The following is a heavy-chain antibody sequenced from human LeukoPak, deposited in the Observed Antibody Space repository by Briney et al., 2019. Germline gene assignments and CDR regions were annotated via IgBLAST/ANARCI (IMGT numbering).Heavy chain of an antibody. Sequence: GGSLRLSCAASGFSFSRYAMTWVRQAPGKRLEWVSVISGGGDRVDYAESVKGRFTISRDNSRNTLYLQMNRLRAEDTAVYYCARSPWGVTAIFLDSWGQGTLVTVSS. V-gene: IGHV3-23*01. CDR1: GFSFSRYA. J-gene: IGHJ4*02. CDR3: ARSPWGVTAIFLDS. CDR2: ISGGGDRV. D-gene: IGHD2-21*02.